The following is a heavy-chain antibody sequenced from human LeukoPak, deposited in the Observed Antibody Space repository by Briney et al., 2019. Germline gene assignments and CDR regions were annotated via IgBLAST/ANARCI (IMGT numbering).Heavy chain of an antibody. CDR3: AKRSPYYFDY. CDR1: GFTFSSYA. Sequence: GGSLRLSCAASGFTFSSYAMSWVRQAPGKGLEWVSTSGSAGNSYYADSVKGRFTISRDNSKNTLYLQMNSLRAEDTAVYYCAKRSPYYFDYWGQGTLVTVSS. J-gene: IGHJ4*02. V-gene: IGHV3-23*01. CDR2: SGSAGNS.